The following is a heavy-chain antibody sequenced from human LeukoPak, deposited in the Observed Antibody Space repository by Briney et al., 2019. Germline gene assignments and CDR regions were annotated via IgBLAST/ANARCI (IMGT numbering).Heavy chain of an antibody. CDR3: ARAPPRRGYSGYDSYY. Sequence: GASVKVSCRASGYTFTSYDINWVRQATGQGLEWMGWMNPNSGNTDYAQKFQGRVTMTRNTSISTAYMELSSLRSEDTAVYYCARAPPRRGYSGYDSYYWGQGTLVTVSS. CDR2: MNPNSGNT. CDR1: GYTFTSYD. V-gene: IGHV1-8*01. D-gene: IGHD5-12*01. J-gene: IGHJ4*02.